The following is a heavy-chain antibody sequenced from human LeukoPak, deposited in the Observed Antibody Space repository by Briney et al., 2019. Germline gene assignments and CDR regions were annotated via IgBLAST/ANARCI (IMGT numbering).Heavy chain of an antibody. D-gene: IGHD6-19*01. CDR2: MNPNSGNT. CDR3: ARVAVPMRVRGYDY. V-gene: IGHV1-8*02. J-gene: IGHJ4*02. CDR1: GYTFTGYY. Sequence: ASVKVSCEASGYTFTGYYMHWVRQAPGQGLEWMGWMNPNSGNTGYAQRFQGRVTMTRNTSISTAYMELSSLRSEDTAVYYCARVAVPMRVRGYDYWGQGTLVTVSS.